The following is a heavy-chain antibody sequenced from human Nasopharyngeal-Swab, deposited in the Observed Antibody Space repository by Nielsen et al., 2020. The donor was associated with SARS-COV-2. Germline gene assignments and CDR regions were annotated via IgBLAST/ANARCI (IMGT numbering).Heavy chain of an antibody. V-gene: IGHV4-61*08. CDR3: ARDSTPVYYYYYMDV. CDR1: SGSISSGGYY. CDR2: IYYSGST. J-gene: IGHJ6*03. Sequence: SETLSLTCTVSSGSISSGGYYWSWIRQHPGKGLEWIGCIYYSGSTNYNPSLKSRVTISVDTSKNQFSLKLSSVTAADTAVYYCARDSTPVYYYYYMDVWGKGTTVTVSS. D-gene: IGHD2-15*01.